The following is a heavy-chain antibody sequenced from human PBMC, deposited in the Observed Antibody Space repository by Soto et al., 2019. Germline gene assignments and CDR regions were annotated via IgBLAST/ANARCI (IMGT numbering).Heavy chain of an antibody. D-gene: IGHD3-22*01. CDR3: ARFKQISTGWIYYDSSGYHAFDI. CDR2: ISAYNGNT. CDR1: GYTFTSYG. Sequence: QVQLVQSGAEVKKPGASVKVSCKASGYTFTSYGISWVRQAPGQGLEWMGWISAYNGNTNYAQKLQGRVTMTTDTSTSTDYMELRSLRSDDTAVYYCARFKQISTGWIYYDSSGYHAFDIWGQGTMVTVSS. J-gene: IGHJ3*02. V-gene: IGHV1-18*01.